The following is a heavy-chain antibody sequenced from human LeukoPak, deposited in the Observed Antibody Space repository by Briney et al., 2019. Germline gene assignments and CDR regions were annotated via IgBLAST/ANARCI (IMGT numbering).Heavy chain of an antibody. CDR2: IYYSGST. V-gene: IGHV4-59*01. CDR1: GXSISSYY. Sequence: SETLSLTCTVSGXSISSYYWSWIRQPPGKGLEWIAYIYYSGSTNYNPSLKSRVSISVDTSKNQFSLKLSSVTAADTAVYYCARHCGGDCYSKHFDYWGQGTLVTVSS. J-gene: IGHJ4*02. CDR3: ARHCGGDCYSKHFDY. D-gene: IGHD2-21*02.